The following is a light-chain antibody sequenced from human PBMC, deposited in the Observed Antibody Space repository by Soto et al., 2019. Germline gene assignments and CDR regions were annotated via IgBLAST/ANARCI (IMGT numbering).Light chain of an antibody. J-gene: IGLJ1*01. V-gene: IGLV2-11*01. CDR1: SSDVGGYNY. Sequence: LTQPRSVSGSPGQSVTISCTGTSSDVGGYNYVSWYQQHPGKAPKLMIYDVSKRPSGVPDRFSGSKSGNTASLTISGLQDEDEADYYCCSYAGSYTYGFGTGTQVTVL. CDR3: CSYAGSYTYG. CDR2: DVS.